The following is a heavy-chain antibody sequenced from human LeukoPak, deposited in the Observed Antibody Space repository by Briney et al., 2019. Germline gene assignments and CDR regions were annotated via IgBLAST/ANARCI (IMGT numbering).Heavy chain of an antibody. J-gene: IGHJ4*02. CDR1: GYTFTGYY. D-gene: IGHD4-17*01. CDR3: AADYGDSRGLTG. CDR2: INPNSGGT. V-gene: IGHV1-2*02. Sequence: ASVKVSCKASGYTFTGYYMHWVRQAPGQGLEWMGWINPNSGGTNYAQKFQGRVTMTRDMSTSTAYMELSSLRSEDTAVYYCAADYGDSRGLTGWGQGTLVTVSS.